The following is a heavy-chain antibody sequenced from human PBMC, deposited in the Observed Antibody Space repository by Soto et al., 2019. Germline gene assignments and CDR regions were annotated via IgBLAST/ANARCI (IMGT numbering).Heavy chain of an antibody. V-gene: IGHV1-69*02. CDR3: ASGDSSGWYHFDY. Sequence: SVKVSCKASGGTFSSYTISWVRQAPGQGLEWMGRIIPILGIANYAQKFQGRVTITADKSTSTAYMELSSLRSEDTAVYYCASGDSSGWYHFDYWGQEPWSPSPQ. D-gene: IGHD6-19*01. CDR1: GGTFSSYT. J-gene: IGHJ4*01. CDR2: IIPILGIA.